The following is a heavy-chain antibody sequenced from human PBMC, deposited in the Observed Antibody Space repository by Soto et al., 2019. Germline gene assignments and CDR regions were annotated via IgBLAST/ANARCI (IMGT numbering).Heavy chain of an antibody. D-gene: IGHD2-15*01. CDR3: ARVKPAAPYYQYMDV. V-gene: IGHV4-59*01. CDR1: GGSISRYY. J-gene: IGHJ6*03. Sequence: QVQLQESGPGLVKPSETLSLTCTVSGGSISRYYWSWIRQPPGKGLEWIGYIHHTGSTTYTPSLQSRVTISLDTSKNQFSLKLSYVTAADTAIYYCARVKPAAPYYQYMDVWGEGTTVTVSS. CDR2: IHHTGST.